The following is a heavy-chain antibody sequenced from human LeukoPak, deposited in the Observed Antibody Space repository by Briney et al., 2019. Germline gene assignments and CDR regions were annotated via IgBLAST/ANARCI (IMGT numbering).Heavy chain of an antibody. CDR3: ANGESSTSPSFDY. CDR1: GFTFSSYA. D-gene: IGHD2-2*01. V-gene: IGHV3-30*04. Sequence: GGSLRLSCAASGFTFSSYAMHWVRQAPGKGLEWVAVISYDGSNKYYADSVKGRFTISRDNSKNTLYLQMNSLRAEDTAVYYCANGESSTSPSFDYWGQGTLVTVSS. J-gene: IGHJ4*02. CDR2: ISYDGSNK.